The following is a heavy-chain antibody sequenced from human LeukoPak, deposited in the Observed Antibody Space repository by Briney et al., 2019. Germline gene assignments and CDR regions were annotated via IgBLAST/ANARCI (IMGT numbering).Heavy chain of an antibody. Sequence: SVKVSCKASGGTFSSYAISWVRQAPGQGLEWMGGIIPILGTANYARKFQGRVTITTDESTSTAYMELSSLRSEDTAVYYCASSGAYYYYYYMGVWGKGTTVTVSS. CDR2: IIPILGTA. D-gene: IGHD3-10*01. CDR1: GGTFSSYA. J-gene: IGHJ6*03. V-gene: IGHV1-69*05. CDR3: ASSGAYYYYYYMGV.